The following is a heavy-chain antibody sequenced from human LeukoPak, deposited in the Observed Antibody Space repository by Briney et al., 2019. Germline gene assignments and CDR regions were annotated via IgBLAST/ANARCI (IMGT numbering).Heavy chain of an antibody. V-gene: IGHV3-11*04. J-gene: IGHJ4*02. CDR1: GFTVSSNY. Sequence: GGPLRLSCAASGFTVSSNYMSWVRQAPGKGLEWVSHISSDGRVGTYLDSVRGRFTMSRDNAKNFLFLQMNGLRAEDTAVYYCARDTLNGPFVISLDFWGQGALVTVSS. CDR2: ISSDGRVG. D-gene: IGHD3-9*01. CDR3: ARDTLNGPFVISLDF.